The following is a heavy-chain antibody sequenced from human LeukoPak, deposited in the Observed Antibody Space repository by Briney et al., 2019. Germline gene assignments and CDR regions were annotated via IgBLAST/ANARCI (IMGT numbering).Heavy chain of an antibody. J-gene: IGHJ4*02. V-gene: IGHV3-33*08. CDR1: GITFSSYG. CDR3: ARSSGSYYDGPDY. Sequence: GGSLRLSCAASGITFSSYGMHWVRQAPGKGLEWVAVIWYDGSNKYYADSVKGRFTISRDNSKNTLYLQMNSLRAEDTAVYYCARSSGSYYDGPDYWGQGTLVTVSS. CDR2: IWYDGSNK. D-gene: IGHD1-26*01.